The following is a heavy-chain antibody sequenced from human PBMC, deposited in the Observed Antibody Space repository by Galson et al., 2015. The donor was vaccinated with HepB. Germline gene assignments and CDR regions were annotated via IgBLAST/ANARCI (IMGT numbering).Heavy chain of an antibody. J-gene: IGHJ4*02. CDR3: ARELNYDSSGYTPGRLDY. CDR1: GFTFSSYS. V-gene: IGHV3-21*01. CDR2: ISSSSSYI. D-gene: IGHD3-22*01. Sequence: SLRLSCAASGFTFSSYSMNWVRQAPGKGLEWVSSISSSSSYIYYADSVKGRFTISRDNAKNSLYLQMNSLRAEDTAVYYCARELNYDSSGYTPGRLDYWGQGTLVTVSS.